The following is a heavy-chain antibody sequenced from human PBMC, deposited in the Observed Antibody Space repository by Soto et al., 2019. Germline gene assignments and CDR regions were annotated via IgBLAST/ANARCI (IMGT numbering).Heavy chain of an antibody. CDR2: TYYRSKWYI. CDR3: ARTQSVYDY. Sequence: SQTLSLSCAISGDSVSSKSAAWNWIRQSPSRGLEWLGRTYYRSKWYIEYAVSVKSRITINPDTSKNLFSLQLNSVTPDDTAMYYCARTQSVYDYWGQGTQVTVSS. V-gene: IGHV6-1*01. CDR1: GDSVSSKSAA. J-gene: IGHJ4*02.